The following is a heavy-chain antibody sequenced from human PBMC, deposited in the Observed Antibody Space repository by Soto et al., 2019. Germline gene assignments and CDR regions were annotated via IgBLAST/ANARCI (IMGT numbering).Heavy chain of an antibody. V-gene: IGHV3-21*01. CDR1: ACTFSIYS. J-gene: IGHJ6*02. CDR3: AREGIVLVVAATSHSYYYYGIES. CDR2: ISISSGYI. D-gene: IGHD2-15*01. Sequence: LRLSCSPSACTFSIYSMNWVRQAPGKGLEWVSSISISSGYIYYADSVKGRFTISRDNAKNSLYLQMNSLRAEHTDVYYCAREGIVLVVAATSHSYYYYGIESWRQETTVGVSS.